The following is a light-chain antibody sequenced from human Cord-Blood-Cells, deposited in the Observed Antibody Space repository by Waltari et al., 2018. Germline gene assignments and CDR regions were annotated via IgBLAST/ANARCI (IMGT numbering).Light chain of an antibody. CDR1: QSIGSW. Sequence: DLHMTQSPSTLSASVGDRVSITCRASQSIGSWLAWYRQKPGKAPKLLIYDASSLESGVPSRFSGRGSETEVTLTISSLQPDDFATDDGQQHNSYATSGQGTKVAIK. CDR2: DAS. CDR3: QQHNSYAT. J-gene: IGKJ1*01. V-gene: IGKV1-5*01.